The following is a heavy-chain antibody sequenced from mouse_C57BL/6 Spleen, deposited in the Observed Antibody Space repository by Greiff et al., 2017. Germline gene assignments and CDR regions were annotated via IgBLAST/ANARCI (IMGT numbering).Heavy chain of an antibody. CDR2: IDPETGGT. V-gene: IGHV1-15*01. CDR3: TSRSGYYDLYAMDY. Sequence: QVQLQQSGAELVRPGASVTLSCKASGYSFTDYEMHWVKQTPVHGLEWIGAIDPETGGTAYNQKFKGKAILTADKSSSTAYMELRGLTSEYSAVYYCTSRSGYYDLYAMDYWGQGTSVTVSS. J-gene: IGHJ4*01. D-gene: IGHD2-3*01. CDR1: GYSFTDYE.